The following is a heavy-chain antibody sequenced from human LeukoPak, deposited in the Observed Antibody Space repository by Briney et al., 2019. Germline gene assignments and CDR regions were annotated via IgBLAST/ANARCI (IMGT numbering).Heavy chain of an antibody. CDR3: ARLKRITIFGVVTHDWFDP. J-gene: IGHJ5*02. CDR1: GYTFTSYG. CDR2: ISAYNGNT. D-gene: IGHD3-3*01. Sequence: ASVKVSCKASGYTFTSYGISWVRQAPGQGLEWMGWISAYNGNTNYAQKLQGRVTMTTDTSTSTAYMELRSLRPDDTAVYYCARLKRITIFGVVTHDWFDPWGQGTLVTVSS. V-gene: IGHV1-18*01.